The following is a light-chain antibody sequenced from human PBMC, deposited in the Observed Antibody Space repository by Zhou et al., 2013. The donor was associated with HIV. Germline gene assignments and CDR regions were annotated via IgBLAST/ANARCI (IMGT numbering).Light chain of an antibody. J-gene: IGKJ2*01. CDR2: GAI. CDR1: QSISSY. CDR3: QQSYTTPYT. V-gene: IGKV1-39*01. Sequence: DIQMTQSPSSLSASVGDRVTITCRASQSISSYLNWYQERPGKAPKLVIYGAISLKSGVPSRFSGSGSGTEFALTVSSLQPEDFATYYCQQSYTTPYTFGQGTKLEIK.